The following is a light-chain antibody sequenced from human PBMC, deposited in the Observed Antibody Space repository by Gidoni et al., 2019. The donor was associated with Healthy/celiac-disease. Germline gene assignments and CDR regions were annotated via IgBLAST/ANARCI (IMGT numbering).Light chain of an antibody. CDR3: QQRSNWPPGFT. J-gene: IGKJ4*01. Sequence: ELVLTQSPATLSLSPGARATLACRASQSVSSYLAWYQQKPGQAPRLLIYDASNRATGIPARFSGSGSGTDFTLTISSLEPEDFAVYYCQQRSNWPPGFTFGGGTKVEIK. V-gene: IGKV3-11*01. CDR1: QSVSSY. CDR2: DAS.